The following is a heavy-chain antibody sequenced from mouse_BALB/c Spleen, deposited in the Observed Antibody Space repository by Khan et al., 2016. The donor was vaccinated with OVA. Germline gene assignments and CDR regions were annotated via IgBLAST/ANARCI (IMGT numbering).Heavy chain of an antibody. CDR2: IAPGSGST. Sequence: DLVKPGASVKLSCKASGYTFTSYWINWIKQRPGQGLEWIGRIAPGSGSTSYNEMFKDKATLTVDTSSSTAYIQVSSLSSEDSAVYFCARGNYYGSSAYAMDYWGQGTSVTVSS. J-gene: IGHJ4*01. V-gene: IGHV1S41*01. D-gene: IGHD1-1*01. CDR1: GYTFTSYW. CDR3: ARGNYYGSSAYAMDY.